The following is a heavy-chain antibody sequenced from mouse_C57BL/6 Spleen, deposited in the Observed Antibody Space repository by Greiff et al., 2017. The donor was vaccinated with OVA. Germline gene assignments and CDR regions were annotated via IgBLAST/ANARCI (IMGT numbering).Heavy chain of an antibody. CDR1: GYTFTDYE. CDR2: IDPETGGT. D-gene: IGHD1-1*01. CDR3: TRKGVITTVVATWYFEV. V-gene: IGHV1-15*01. J-gene: IGHJ1*03. Sequence: VQLQQSGAELVRPGASVTLSCKASGYTFTDYEMHWVKQTPVHGLEWIGAIDPETGGTAYNQKFKGKAILTADKSSSTAYMELRSLTSEDAAVYYCTRKGVITTVVATWYFEVWGTGTTVTVSS.